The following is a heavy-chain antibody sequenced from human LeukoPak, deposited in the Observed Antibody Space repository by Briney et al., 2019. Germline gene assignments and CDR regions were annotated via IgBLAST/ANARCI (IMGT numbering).Heavy chain of an antibody. Sequence: SVKVFCKASGTTFSRSAISWVRQAPGQGLEWIGGVIPILGTTNYAQKFQDRVSITTDESTSTAYMEVSSLRSVDTAVYFCARDDGSATLGFDSWGQGTLVTVSS. J-gene: IGHJ4*02. CDR1: GTTFSRSA. V-gene: IGHV1-69*05. CDR2: VIPILGTT. CDR3: ARDDGSATLGFDS. D-gene: IGHD1-26*01.